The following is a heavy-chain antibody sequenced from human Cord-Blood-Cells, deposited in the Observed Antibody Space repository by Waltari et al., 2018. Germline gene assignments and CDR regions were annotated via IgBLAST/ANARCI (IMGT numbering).Heavy chain of an antibody. V-gene: IGHV1-3*01. Sequence: QVQLVQSGAEVKKPGASVQVSCKASGYTFTSYAMHWVRQAPGQRLEWMGWINAGNGNTKYSQKFQGRVTITRDTSASTAYMELSSLRSEDTAVYYCARDSSGWYYFDYWGQGTLVTVSS. CDR1: GYTFTSYA. D-gene: IGHD6-19*01. J-gene: IGHJ4*02. CDR3: ARDSSGWYYFDY. CDR2: INAGNGNT.